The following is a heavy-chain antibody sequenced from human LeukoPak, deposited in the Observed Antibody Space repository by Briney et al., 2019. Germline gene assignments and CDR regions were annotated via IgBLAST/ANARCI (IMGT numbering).Heavy chain of an antibody. Sequence: GGSLRLSCAASGFTFDDYAMHWVRQAPGKGLEWVSLISGDGGSTYYADSVKGRFTISRDNSKNSLYLQMNSLRTEDTALYYCAKDPETPDDYGDYGGGYWGQGTLVTVYS. CDR1: GFTFDDYA. D-gene: IGHD4-17*01. CDR3: AKDPETPDDYGDYGGGY. V-gene: IGHV3-43*02. J-gene: IGHJ4*02. CDR2: ISGDGGST.